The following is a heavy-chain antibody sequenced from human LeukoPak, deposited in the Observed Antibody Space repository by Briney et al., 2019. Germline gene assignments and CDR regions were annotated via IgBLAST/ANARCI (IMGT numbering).Heavy chain of an antibody. V-gene: IGHV4-61*02. D-gene: IGHD6-19*01. Sequence: SETLSLTCTVSGGSISSGSYYWSWIRQPAGKGLEWIGRIYTSGSTNYNPSLKSRVTISVDTSKNQFSLKLSSVTAADTAVYYCARDKKQWLEGFYYYYMDVWGKGTTVTISS. CDR1: GGSISSGSYY. J-gene: IGHJ6*03. CDR3: ARDKKQWLEGFYYYYMDV. CDR2: IYTSGST.